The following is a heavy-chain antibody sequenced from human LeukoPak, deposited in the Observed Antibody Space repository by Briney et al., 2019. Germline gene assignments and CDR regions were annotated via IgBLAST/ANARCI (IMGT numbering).Heavy chain of an antibody. CDR2: IYYSGST. CDR3: AKGVGRAPPTFDY. CDR1: GGSISSSSYY. Sequence: SETLSLTCTVSGGSISSSSYYWGWIRQPPGKGLEWVGSIYYSGSTYYNPSLKSRVTISVDTSKNQFSLQLSSVTAADTAVYYCAKGVGRAPPTFDYWGQGTLVTVSS. D-gene: IGHD1-26*01. J-gene: IGHJ4*02. V-gene: IGHV4-39*01.